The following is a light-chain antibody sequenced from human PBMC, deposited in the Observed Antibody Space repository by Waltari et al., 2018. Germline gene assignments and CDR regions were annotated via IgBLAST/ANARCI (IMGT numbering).Light chain of an antibody. CDR1: SSDIGSYNL. V-gene: IGLV2-23*02. J-gene: IGLJ1*01. Sequence: QSALTQPASVSGSPGQSLTISCTGTSSDIGSYNLVSWYLHHPGKAPKLIIYEVHKRPSWVSNRFSGSKSGNTASLTVSGLQAEDEADYYCCSYAGSNTLSFFGTGTKVTVL. CDR2: EVH. CDR3: CSYAGSNTLSF.